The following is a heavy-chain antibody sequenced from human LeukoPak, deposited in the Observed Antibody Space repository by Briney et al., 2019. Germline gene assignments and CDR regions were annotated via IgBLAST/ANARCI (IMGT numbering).Heavy chain of an antibody. CDR3: ARELYGGNDY. CDR1: GFTFSSYA. J-gene: IGHJ4*02. D-gene: IGHD4-23*01. V-gene: IGHV3-30-3*01. CDR2: ISYDGSNK. Sequence: GGSLRLSCAASGFTFSSYAMHWVRQAPSNGLEWVAVISYDGSNKYYADSVKGRFTIYRDNSKNTLYLQMNSLRAEDTAVYYCARELYGGNDYWGQGTLVTVSS.